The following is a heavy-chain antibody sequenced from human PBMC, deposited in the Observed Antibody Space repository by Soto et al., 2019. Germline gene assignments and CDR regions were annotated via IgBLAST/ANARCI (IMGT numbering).Heavy chain of an antibody. V-gene: IGHV4-4*07. CDR2: IYATGTT. J-gene: IGHJ5*02. D-gene: IGHD1-1*01. Sequence: SETLSLTCTVSGASISGFYWSWIRKSAGKGLEWIGRIYATGTTDYNPSLKSRVMMSVDTSKKQFSLKLRSVTAADTAVYYCVRDGTKTLRDWFDPWGQGISVSVSS. CDR1: GASISGFY. CDR3: VRDGTKTLRDWFDP.